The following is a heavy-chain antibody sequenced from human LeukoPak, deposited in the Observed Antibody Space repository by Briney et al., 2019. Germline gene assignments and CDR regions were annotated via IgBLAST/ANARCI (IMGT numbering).Heavy chain of an antibody. V-gene: IGHV3-53*01. CDR1: GFTVSSNY. D-gene: IGHD6-13*01. Sequence: PGGSLRLSCAASGFTVSSNYMSWVRQAPGKGLEWVSVIYSGGRTYYADSVKGRFTIFRDNSKNTLYLQMNSLRAEDTAVYYCAREGPGAAAGIGFEDWGQGTLVTVSS. CDR2: IYSGGRT. CDR3: AREGPGAAAGIGFED. J-gene: IGHJ4*02.